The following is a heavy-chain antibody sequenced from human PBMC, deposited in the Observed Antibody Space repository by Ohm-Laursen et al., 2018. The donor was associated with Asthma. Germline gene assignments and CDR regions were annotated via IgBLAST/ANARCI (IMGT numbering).Heavy chain of an antibody. Sequence: SDTLSLTCTVSGDSISNFYWSLIRQPPGKGLEWIGYIEYSGRTEYNPSFKTRVTISVDTSKKQISLNLRSVTAADTAVYYCVRGVYGGYFDSWGLGTLVTVSS. CDR2: IEYSGRT. CDR1: GDSISNFY. D-gene: IGHD4-23*01. CDR3: VRGVYGGYFDS. J-gene: IGHJ4*01. V-gene: IGHV4-59*07.